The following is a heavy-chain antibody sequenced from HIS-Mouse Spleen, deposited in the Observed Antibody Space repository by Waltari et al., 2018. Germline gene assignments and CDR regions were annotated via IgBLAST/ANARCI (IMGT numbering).Heavy chain of an antibody. CDR3: ARVYYDFWSGYYY. V-gene: IGHV1-8*01. D-gene: IGHD3-3*01. J-gene: IGHJ4*02. CDR1: GYTFTSYD. CDR2: MNPNSGNT. Sequence: QVQLVQSGAEVKKPGASVKVSCKACGYTFTSYDITGVREATGQGLEWMGWMNPNSGNTGYAQKFQGRVTMTRNASISTAYMELSSLRSEDTAVYYCARVYYDFWSGYYYWGQGTLVTVSS.